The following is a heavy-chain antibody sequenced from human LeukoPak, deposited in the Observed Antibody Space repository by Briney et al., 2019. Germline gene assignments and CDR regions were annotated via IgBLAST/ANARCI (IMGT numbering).Heavy chain of an antibody. CDR2: ISYDGSNE. CDR3: AKEGAVAGTFDI. V-gene: IGHV3-30*04. CDR1: GFTFSSYV. Sequence: PGGSLRLSCAASGFTFSSYVMHWVRQAPGKGLEWVAIISYDGSNEYYADSVKGRFTISRDNSKNTLYLQMNSLRAEDTALYYCAKEGAVAGTFDIWGQGTMVTVSS. D-gene: IGHD6-19*01. J-gene: IGHJ3*02.